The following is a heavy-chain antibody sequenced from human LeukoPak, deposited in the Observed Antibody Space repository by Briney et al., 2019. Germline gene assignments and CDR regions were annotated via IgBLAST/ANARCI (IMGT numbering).Heavy chain of an antibody. Sequence: GASVKVSCKASGGTFSSYAISWVRQAPGQGLEWMGGIIPIFGTANYAQKFQGRVTITADESTSTAYMELSSLRSEDTAVYYCAARPQNYYGSGGGYFDYWGQGTLVTVSS. CDR2: IIPIFGTA. D-gene: IGHD3-10*01. CDR1: GGTFSSYA. J-gene: IGHJ4*02. V-gene: IGHV1-69*13. CDR3: AARPQNYYGSGGGYFDY.